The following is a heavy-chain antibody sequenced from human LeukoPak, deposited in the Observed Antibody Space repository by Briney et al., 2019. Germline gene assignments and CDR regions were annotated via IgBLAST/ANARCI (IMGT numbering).Heavy chain of an antibody. Sequence: GGSLRLSCAASGFTFSSYDMHWVRQATGKGLEWVSAIGTAGDTYYPGSVKGRFTISRENAKNSLYLQMNSQRAGDTAVYYCARGTLNSSSWYGYYFDYWGQGTLVTVPS. CDR1: GFTFSSYD. CDR2: IGTAGDT. V-gene: IGHV3-13*01. CDR3: ARGTLNSSSWYGYYFDY. J-gene: IGHJ4*02. D-gene: IGHD6-13*01.